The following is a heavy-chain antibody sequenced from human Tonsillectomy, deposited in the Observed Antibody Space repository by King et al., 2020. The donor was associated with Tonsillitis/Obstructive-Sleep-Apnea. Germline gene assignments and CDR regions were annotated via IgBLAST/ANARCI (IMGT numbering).Heavy chain of an antibody. J-gene: IGHJ4*02. Sequence: VQLQESGPGLVKPSETLSLICIVSGSSISSYYWSWIRQPTGKGLEWIGYIYYSGSTNYNPSLKSRVTISLDTSKNQFSLKLSSVTAADTAAYYCARAEDGYIGYWGQGTLVTVSS. V-gene: IGHV4-59*01. D-gene: IGHD5-24*01. CDR1: GSSISSYY. CDR2: IYYSGST. CDR3: ARAEDGYIGY.